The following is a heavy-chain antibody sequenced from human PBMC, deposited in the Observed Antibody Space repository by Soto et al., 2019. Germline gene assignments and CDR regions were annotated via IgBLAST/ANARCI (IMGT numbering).Heavy chain of an antibody. CDR3: ARHSLALRKNNWFDP. J-gene: IGHJ5*02. CDR2: IFYLGSS. D-gene: IGHD3-3*02. Sequence: SETLSLTCTVSGDSIISSDFYWGWVRQPPGKGLEWIGSIFYLGSSYYNPSLKSRVTMSVDTSKNQFSLRLRSVTAADTALYFCARHSLALRKNNWFDPWGEGIMVTVSS. V-gene: IGHV4-39*01. CDR1: GDSIISSDFY.